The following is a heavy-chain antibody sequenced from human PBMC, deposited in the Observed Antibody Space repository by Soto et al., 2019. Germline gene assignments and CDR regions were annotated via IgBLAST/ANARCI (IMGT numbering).Heavy chain of an antibody. CDR2: IYYSGST. Sequence: SETLSLTCTVSGGSISSYYWSWIRQPPGKGLEWIGYIYYSGSTNYNPSLKSRVTISVDTSKNQFSLKLSSVTAADTAVYYCARGRITMVRGAHFDYWGQGTLVTVSS. CDR3: ARGRITMVRGAHFDY. V-gene: IGHV4-59*01. CDR1: GGSISSYY. J-gene: IGHJ4*02. D-gene: IGHD3-10*01.